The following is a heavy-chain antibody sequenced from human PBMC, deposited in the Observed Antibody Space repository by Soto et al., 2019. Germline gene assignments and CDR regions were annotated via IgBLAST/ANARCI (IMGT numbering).Heavy chain of an antibody. Sequence: QVQLQQWGAGLLKPSETLSLTCAVYGGSFSGYXXXWIRQPPGKGLEWIGEINHSGSTNYNPSLKSRVTISVDTSKNQFSLKLSSVTAADTAVYYCARGREYCSSTSCEVGYYFDYWGQGTLVTVSS. D-gene: IGHD2-2*01. CDR3: ARGREYCSSTSCEVGYYFDY. CDR1: GGSFSGYX. CDR2: INHSGST. V-gene: IGHV4-34*01. J-gene: IGHJ4*02.